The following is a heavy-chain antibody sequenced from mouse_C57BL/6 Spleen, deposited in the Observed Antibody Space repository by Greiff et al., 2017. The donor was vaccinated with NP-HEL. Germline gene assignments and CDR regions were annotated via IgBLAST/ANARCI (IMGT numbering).Heavy chain of an antibody. Sequence: DVHLVESGGDLVKPGGSLKLSCAASGFTFSSYGMSWVRQTPDKRLEWVATISSGGSYTYYPDSVKGRFTISRDNAKNTLYLQMSSLKSEDTAMYYCARQVVATPYYFDYWAKAPLSQSPQ. J-gene: IGHJ2*01. D-gene: IGHD1-1*01. CDR2: ISSGGSYT. CDR1: GFTFSSYG. V-gene: IGHV5-6*01. CDR3: ARQVVATPYYFDY.